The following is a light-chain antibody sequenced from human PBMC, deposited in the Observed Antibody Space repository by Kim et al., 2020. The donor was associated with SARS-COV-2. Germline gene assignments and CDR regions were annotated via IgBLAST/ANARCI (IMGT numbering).Light chain of an antibody. V-gene: IGLV1-40*01. CDR3: QSYDSSLSGSV. CDR1: SSNSGAGYD. Sequence: RVTNSCAGSSSNSGAGYDVPWYQQLPGTAPKLLIYGNSNRPSGVPDRFSGSKSGTSASLAITGLQAEDEADYYCQSYDSSLSGSVFGGGTQLTVL. J-gene: IGLJ2*01. CDR2: GNS.